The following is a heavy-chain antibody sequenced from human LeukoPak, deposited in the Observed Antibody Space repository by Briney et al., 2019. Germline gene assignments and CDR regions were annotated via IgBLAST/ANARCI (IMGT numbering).Heavy chain of an antibody. Sequence: ASVKVSCKASGYTFTSYYMHWVRQAPGQGLEWMGIINPSGGSTSYAQKFQGRVTITRNTSISTAYMELSSLRSEDTAVYYCARVSLTMVRGVIITGQFDPWGQGTLVTVSS. V-gene: IGHV1-46*01. CDR1: GYTFTSYY. D-gene: IGHD3-10*01. CDR2: INPSGGST. CDR3: ARVSLTMVRGVIITGQFDP. J-gene: IGHJ5*02.